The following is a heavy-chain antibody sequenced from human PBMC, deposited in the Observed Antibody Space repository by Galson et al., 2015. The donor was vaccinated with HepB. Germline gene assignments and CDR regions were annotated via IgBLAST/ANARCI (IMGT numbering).Heavy chain of an antibody. Sequence: SLRLSCAASGFTFSSYAMHWVRQAPGKGLEWVAVISYDGSNKYYADSVKGRFTISRDNSKNTLYLQMNSLRAEDTAVYYCAKKDYDSSGYLYYFDYWGQGTLVTVSS. V-gene: IGHV3-30*01. D-gene: IGHD3-22*01. CDR3: AKKDYDSSGYLYYFDY. CDR1: GFTFSSYA. CDR2: ISYDGSNK. J-gene: IGHJ4*02.